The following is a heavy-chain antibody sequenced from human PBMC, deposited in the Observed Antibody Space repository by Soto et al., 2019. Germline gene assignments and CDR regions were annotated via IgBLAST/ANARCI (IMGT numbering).Heavy chain of an antibody. D-gene: IGHD2-21*01. CDR2: ILPMLDIT. Sequence: QVQLVQSGAEVKKPGSSVKVSCKASGGTFSTYTIICVRQAPGQGLEWMGRILPMLDITTSAQRFQGRVAIISLKLTRRAYLELSSLRLEEMAVYYCTLGRGSGETFDIWGRGIMVTVSS. CDR3: TLGRGSGETFDI. CDR1: GGTFSTYT. J-gene: IGHJ3*02. V-gene: IGHV1-69*02.